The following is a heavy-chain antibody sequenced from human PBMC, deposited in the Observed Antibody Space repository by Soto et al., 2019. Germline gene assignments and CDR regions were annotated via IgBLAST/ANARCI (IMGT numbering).Heavy chain of an antibody. CDR3: ARGRCSGGSCYSNYYYGMDV. Sequence: GGSLRLSCAASGFTFSSYSMNWVRQAPGKGPEWVSYISSSSSTIYYADSVKGRFTISRDNAKNSLYLQMNSLRDEDTAVYYCARGRCSGGSCYSNYYYGMDVWGQGTTVTVS. CDR1: GFTFSSYS. J-gene: IGHJ6*02. D-gene: IGHD2-15*01. CDR2: ISSSSSTI. V-gene: IGHV3-48*02.